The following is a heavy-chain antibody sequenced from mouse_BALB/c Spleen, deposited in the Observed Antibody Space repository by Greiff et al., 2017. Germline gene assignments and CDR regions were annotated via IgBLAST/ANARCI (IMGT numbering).Heavy chain of an antibody. CDR2: LRLKSDNYAT. D-gene: IGHD2-4*01. V-gene: IGHV6-6*02. CDR1: GFTFSSYW. Sequence: EVQLQESGGGLVQPGGSMKLSCVASGFTFSSYWMSWVRQSPEKGLEWVAELRLKSDNYATHYAESVKGKFTISRDDSKSRLYLQMNSLRAEDTGIYYCTGGITTRYAMDYWGQGTAVTVSS. J-gene: IGHJ4*01. CDR3: TGGITTRYAMDY.